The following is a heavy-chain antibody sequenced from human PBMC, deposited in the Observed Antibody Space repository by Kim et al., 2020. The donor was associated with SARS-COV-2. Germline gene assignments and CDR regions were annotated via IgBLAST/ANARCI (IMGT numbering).Heavy chain of an antibody. CDR3: ARDYDFWSGSHYYYYGMDV. Sequence: SETLSLTCTVSGGSISSYYRSWIRQPPGKGLEWIGYIYYSGSTNYNPSLKSRVTISVDTSKNQFSLKLSSVTAADTAVYYCARDYDFWSGSHYYYYGMDVWGQGTTVTVSS. V-gene: IGHV4-59*12. CDR2: IYYSGST. CDR1: GGSISSYY. D-gene: IGHD3-3*01. J-gene: IGHJ6*02.